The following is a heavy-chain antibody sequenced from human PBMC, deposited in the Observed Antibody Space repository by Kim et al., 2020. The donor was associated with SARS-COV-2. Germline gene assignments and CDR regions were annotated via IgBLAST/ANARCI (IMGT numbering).Heavy chain of an antibody. CDR2: GSNN. Sequence: GSNNYYADSVKGRFTISRDNSKNTLYLQMNSLRAEDTAVYYCASGGWLDYWGQGTLVTVSS. D-gene: IGHD3-16*01. J-gene: IGHJ4*02. V-gene: IGHV3-33*01. CDR3: ASGGWLDY.